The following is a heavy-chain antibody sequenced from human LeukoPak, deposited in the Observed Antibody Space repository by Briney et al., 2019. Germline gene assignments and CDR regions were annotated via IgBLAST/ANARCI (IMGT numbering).Heavy chain of an antibody. Sequence: SETLSLTCTVSGESISGFYWNWIRQPPGKGLEWLGYIYYSGSTNYNPSLKSRVTISVDTSKNQFSLKLSSVTAADTAAYYCARAGREAVAGYYYYYYMDVWGKGTTVTVSS. D-gene: IGHD6-19*01. CDR3: ARAGREAVAGYYYYYYMDV. CDR1: GESISGFY. V-gene: IGHV4-59*01. CDR2: IYYSGST. J-gene: IGHJ6*03.